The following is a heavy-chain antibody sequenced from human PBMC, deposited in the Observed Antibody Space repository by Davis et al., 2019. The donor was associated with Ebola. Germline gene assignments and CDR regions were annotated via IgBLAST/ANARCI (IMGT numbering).Heavy chain of an antibody. V-gene: IGHV1-8*01. CDR3: ARGPGTGYSSSWYWYYYGMDV. CDR1: GYTFTSYD. D-gene: IGHD6-13*01. CDR2: MNPNSGNT. Sequence: AASVKVSCKASGYTFTSYDINWVRQATGQGLEWMGWMNPNSGNTGYAQKFQGRVTMTRNTSISTAYMELSSLRSEDTAVYYCARGPGTGYSSSWYWYYYGMDVWGQGTTVTVSS. J-gene: IGHJ6*02.